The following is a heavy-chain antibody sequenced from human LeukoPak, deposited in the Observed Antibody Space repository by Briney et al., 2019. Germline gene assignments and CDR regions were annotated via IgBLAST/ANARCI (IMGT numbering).Heavy chain of an antibody. Sequence: GGSLRLSCAASGFTFSSYGMHWVRQAPGKGLEWVAFILSDGSNKYYADSVKGRFTISRDDSKNTVYLQMNSLRAEDTALYYCAKDKGKYYFDYWGQGIVVTVSS. CDR3: AKDKGKYYFDY. D-gene: IGHD4-23*01. J-gene: IGHJ4*02. V-gene: IGHV3-30*02. CDR1: GFTFSSYG. CDR2: ILSDGSNK.